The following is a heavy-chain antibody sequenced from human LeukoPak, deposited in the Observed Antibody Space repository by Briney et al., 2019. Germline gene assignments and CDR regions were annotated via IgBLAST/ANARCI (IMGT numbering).Heavy chain of an antibody. V-gene: IGHV4-4*07. CDR1: GGSISSYY. CDR2: IYTSGST. CDR3: ARGPVWGAARLYYFDY. D-gene: IGHD6-6*01. Sequence: SETLSLTCTVSGGSISSYYWSWIRQPAGKGLEWIGRIYTSGSTNYNPSLKSRVTMSVDTSKNQFSLKLSSVTAADTAVYYCARGPVWGAARLYYFDYWGQGTLVTVSS. J-gene: IGHJ4*02.